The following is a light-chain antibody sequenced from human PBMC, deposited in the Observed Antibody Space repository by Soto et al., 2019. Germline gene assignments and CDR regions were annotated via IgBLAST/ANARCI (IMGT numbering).Light chain of an antibody. Sequence: QSALTQPAPVSGSPGQSITISCTGTSSDVGGYNYVSWYQQHPGKAPKLMIYDVSNRPSGVSNRFSGSKSGNTASLTISGLQAEDEADYYCSSYTSSSNVVFGGGTKVTVL. CDR3: SSYTSSSNVV. CDR2: DVS. V-gene: IGLV2-14*01. CDR1: SSDVGGYNY. J-gene: IGLJ2*01.